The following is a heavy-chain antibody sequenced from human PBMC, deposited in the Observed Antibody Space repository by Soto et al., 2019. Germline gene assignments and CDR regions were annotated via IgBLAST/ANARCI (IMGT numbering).Heavy chain of an antibody. CDR1: GYTFTIYD. V-gene: IGHV1-8*01. CDR2: MNPNSGNT. Sequence: ASVKVSCKASGYTFTIYDINGVLQATLQGREWMGWMNPNSGNTGYAQKFQGRVTMTRNTSISTAYMELSSLRSEDTAVYYCARRYEYCSSTSCYTAWFDPWGQGTLVTVSS. J-gene: IGHJ5*02. D-gene: IGHD2-2*02. CDR3: ARRYEYCSSTSCYTAWFDP.